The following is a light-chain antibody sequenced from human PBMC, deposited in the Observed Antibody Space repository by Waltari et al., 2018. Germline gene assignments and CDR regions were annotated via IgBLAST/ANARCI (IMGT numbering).Light chain of an antibody. CDR3: MQTKQFPWT. CDR2: EIS. CDR1: QSLLYTDGKTY. V-gene: IGKV2D-29*01. J-gene: IGKJ1*01. Sequence: DIVMTQTPVSLSVTPGQSASISCTSSQSLLYTDGKTYFYWYLQKAGQPPQPLIYEISKRFSGVPDRFSGSGSGTDFTLKISRVEAEDVGVYYCMQTKQFPWTLGQGTKVEVK.